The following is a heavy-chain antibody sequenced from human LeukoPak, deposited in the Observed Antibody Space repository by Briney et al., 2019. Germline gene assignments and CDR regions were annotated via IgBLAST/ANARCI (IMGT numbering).Heavy chain of an antibody. CDR1: GGSISSGSYY. CDR2: IYTSGST. V-gene: IGHV4-61*02. CDR3: ARADRAAPFDY. Sequence: SQTLSLTCTVSGGSISSGSYYWSWIRQPAGKGLEWIGRIYTSGSTNYNPSLKSRVTISVDTSKNQFSLKLSPVTAADTAVYYCARADRAAPFDYWGQGTLVTVSS. D-gene: IGHD6-13*01. J-gene: IGHJ4*02.